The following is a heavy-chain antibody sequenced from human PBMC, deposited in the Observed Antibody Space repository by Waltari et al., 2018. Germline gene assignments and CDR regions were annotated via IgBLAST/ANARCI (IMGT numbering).Heavy chain of an antibody. CDR3: ARVGATRWFDP. CDR1: GGSISSGGYS. J-gene: IGHJ5*02. Sequence: QLQLQESGSGLVKPSQTLSLTCAVSGGSISSGGYSWSWSRQPPGKGREWIGYIYHRGSTFYDPSRKSRVIISVDRSKNQFSLKLSSVTAADTAVYYCARVGATRWFDPWGQGTLVTVSS. D-gene: IGHD1-26*01. V-gene: IGHV4-30-2*01. CDR2: IYHRGST.